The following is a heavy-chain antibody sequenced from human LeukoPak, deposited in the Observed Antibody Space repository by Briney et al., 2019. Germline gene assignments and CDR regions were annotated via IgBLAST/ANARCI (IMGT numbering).Heavy chain of an antibody. CDR3: ARDMTLIAAAGPIDY. CDR1: GFTFSDYY. CDR2: ISSSGSTI. J-gene: IGHJ4*02. Sequence: PGGSLRLSCAASGFTFSDYYMSWIRQAPGKGLEWVSYISSSGSTIYYADSVKGRFTISRDNSKNTLYLQMNSLRAEDTAVYYCARDMTLIAAAGPIDYWGQGTLVTVSS. V-gene: IGHV3-11*04. D-gene: IGHD6-13*01.